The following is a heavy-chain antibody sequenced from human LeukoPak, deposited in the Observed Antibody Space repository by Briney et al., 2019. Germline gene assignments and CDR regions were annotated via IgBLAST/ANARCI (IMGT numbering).Heavy chain of an antibody. J-gene: IGHJ4*02. Sequence: GASVKVSRKASGGTFSSYAISWVRQAPGQGLEWMGGIIPIFGTANYAQKFQGRVTITADESTSTAYMELSSLRSEDTAVYYCARDRRWLPLRRMYSGIDYWGQGTLVTVSS. D-gene: IGHD5-24*01. CDR3: ARDRRWLPLRRMYSGIDY. CDR2: IIPIFGTA. V-gene: IGHV1-69*13. CDR1: GGTFSSYA.